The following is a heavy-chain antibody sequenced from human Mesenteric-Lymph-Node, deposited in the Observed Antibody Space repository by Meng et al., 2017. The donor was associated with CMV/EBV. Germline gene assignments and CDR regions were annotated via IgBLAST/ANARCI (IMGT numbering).Heavy chain of an antibody. J-gene: IGHJ4*02. CDR2: INWNGDRT. D-gene: IGHD2-2*01. CDR1: GFTFDDYG. CDR3: ARGHCSSTSCAFDY. V-gene: IGHV3-20*04. Sequence: GESLKISCAASGFTFDDYGMSWVRQAPGKGLEWVSGINWNGDRTGYADSVKGRFTISRDNAKNSLYLQMISLRAEDTALYYCARGHCSSTSCAFDYWGQGTLVTVSS.